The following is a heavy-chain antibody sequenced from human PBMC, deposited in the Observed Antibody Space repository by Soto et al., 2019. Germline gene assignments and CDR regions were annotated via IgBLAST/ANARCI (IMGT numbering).Heavy chain of an antibody. CDR1: GGSISSGDYY. D-gene: IGHD6-13*01. CDR2: IYYSGST. CDR3: ARALGSSSWYGDWFDP. V-gene: IGHV4-30-4*01. Sequence: QVQLQESGPGLVKPSQTLSLTCTVSGGSISSGDYYWSWIRQPPGEGLAWIGYIYYSGSTYYNPYLKRRVTIPVDTSKNQFSLKLSSVTAADTAVYYCARALGSSSWYGDWFDPWGQGTLVTVSS. J-gene: IGHJ5*02.